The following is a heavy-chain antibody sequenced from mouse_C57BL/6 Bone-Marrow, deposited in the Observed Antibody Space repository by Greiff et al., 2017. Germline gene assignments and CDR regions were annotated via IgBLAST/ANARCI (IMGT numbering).Heavy chain of an antibody. V-gene: IGHV1-22*01. J-gene: IGHJ4*01. CDR1: GYTFTDYN. D-gene: IGHD2-5*01. CDR3: AFYYSNYAYAMDY. Sequence: EVQLQQSGPELVKPGASVKMSCKASGYTFTDYNMHWVKQSHGKSLEWIGYINPNNGGTSYNQKFKGKATLTADKSSSTAYMQLSSLTSEDSAVYYCAFYYSNYAYAMDYWGQGTSVTVSS. CDR2: INPNNGGT.